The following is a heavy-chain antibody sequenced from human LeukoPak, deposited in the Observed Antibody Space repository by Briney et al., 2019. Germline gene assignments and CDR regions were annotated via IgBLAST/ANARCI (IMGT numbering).Heavy chain of an antibody. V-gene: IGHV1-2*02. J-gene: IGHJ4*02. CDR2: IYPKSGGT. D-gene: IGHD3-3*01. CDR3: ARGGGSNFGVITD. CDR1: GGTFSSYA. Sequence: ASVKVSCKASGGTFSSYAISWVRQAPGRGLEWMGWIYPKSGGTIYAQKFQGRVTMTRDTSISTTYIDLNRLRSDDTAVYYCARGGGSNFGVITDWGQGTQVTVSS.